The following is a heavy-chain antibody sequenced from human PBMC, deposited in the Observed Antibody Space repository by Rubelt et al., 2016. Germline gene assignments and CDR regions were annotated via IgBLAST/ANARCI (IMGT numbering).Heavy chain of an antibody. CDR2: INPNSGGT. J-gene: IGHJ6*02. D-gene: IGHD2-21*02. CDR1: GYTFTGYY. CDR3: ARDQEGAYCGGDCYSNYYGMDV. Sequence: GAEVKKPGASVKVSCKASGYTFTGYYMHWVRQAPGQGLEWMGWINPNSGGTNYAQKFQGRVTMTRDTSISTAYMELSSLRSEDTAVYYCARDQEGAYCGGDCYSNYYGMDVWGQGTTVTVSS. V-gene: IGHV1-2*02.